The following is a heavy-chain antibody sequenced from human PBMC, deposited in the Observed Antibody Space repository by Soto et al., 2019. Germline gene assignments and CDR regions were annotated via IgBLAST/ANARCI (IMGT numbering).Heavy chain of an antibody. Sequence: EVQLVESGGGLVQPGGSLRLSCAASGFTFSSSWMHWVRQAPGKGLLWVSHINSDGSNTDYAGSVKGRFIISRDNAKNTLYLQMNSLTAEDTAVYYCARPYFGSGVRRSLASWGHGTLVTVSS. V-gene: IGHV3-74*01. D-gene: IGHD3-10*01. CDR3: ARPYFGSGVRRSLAS. CDR1: GFTFSSSW. J-gene: IGHJ5*01. CDR2: INSDGSNT.